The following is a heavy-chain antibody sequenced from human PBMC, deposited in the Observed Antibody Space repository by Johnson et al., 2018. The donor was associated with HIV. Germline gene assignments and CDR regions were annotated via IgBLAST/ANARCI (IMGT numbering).Heavy chain of an antibody. CDR2: ISSGGSSI. J-gene: IGHJ3*02. Sequence: QVQLVESGGGLVKPGGSLRLSCEASGFSFGDYYMTWIRQAPGKGLEWVSYISSGGSSIKYADSVKGRFTISRDNVRKSLYLEMNSLRAEDTAVYYCAREYVGQWLGPRHAFDIWGQGTMVTVSS. D-gene: IGHD6-19*01. CDR3: AREYVGQWLGPRHAFDI. V-gene: IGHV3-11*04. CDR1: GFSFGDYY.